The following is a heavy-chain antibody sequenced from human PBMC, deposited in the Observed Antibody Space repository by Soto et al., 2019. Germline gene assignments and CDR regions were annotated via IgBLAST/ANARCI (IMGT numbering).Heavy chain of an antibody. V-gene: IGHV3-23*01. J-gene: IGHJ4*02. CDR2: ISGSGGST. CDR1: GFTFSSYA. D-gene: IGHD2-15*01. Sequence: GESLKISCAASGFTFSSYAISWVRQAPGKGLEWVSAISGSGGSTYYADSVKGRFTISRDNSKNTLYLQMNSLRAEDTAVYYCAKDFRTAVVVVVAALTHPPIDYWGQGTLVTVSS. CDR3: AKDFRTAVVVVVAALTHPPIDY.